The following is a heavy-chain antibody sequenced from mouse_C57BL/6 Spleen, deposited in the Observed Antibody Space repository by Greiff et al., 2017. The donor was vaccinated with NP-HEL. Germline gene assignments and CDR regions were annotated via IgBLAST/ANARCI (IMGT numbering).Heavy chain of an antibody. CDR2: ISNSGST. J-gene: IGHJ2*01. D-gene: IGHD2-5*01. Sequence: EVQVVESGPGLAKPSQTLSLTCSVTGYSITSYYWNWVRKFPGNKLEYMGYISNSGSTYYNPSTKSRMSITPDTSKNQYYLQLNSVTTEDTATYYCALYSNFEGCRWGQGTTLTVSS. CDR1: GYSITSYY. V-gene: IGHV3-8*01. CDR3: ALYSNFEGCR.